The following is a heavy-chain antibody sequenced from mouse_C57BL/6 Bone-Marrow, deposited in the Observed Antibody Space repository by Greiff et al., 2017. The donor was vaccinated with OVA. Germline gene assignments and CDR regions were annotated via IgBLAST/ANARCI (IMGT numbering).Heavy chain of an antibody. D-gene: IGHD1-1*01. J-gene: IGHJ2*01. CDR3: AGYYYGSRWYFDY. V-gene: IGHV1-22*01. Sequence: EVQLQQSGPELVKPGASVKMSCKASGYTFTDYNMHWVKQSHGKSLEWIGYINPNNGGTSYNQKFKGKATLTVNKSSSTAYMELRSLTSEDSAVYYCAGYYYGSRWYFDYWGQGTTLTVSS. CDR1: GYTFTDYN. CDR2: INPNNGGT.